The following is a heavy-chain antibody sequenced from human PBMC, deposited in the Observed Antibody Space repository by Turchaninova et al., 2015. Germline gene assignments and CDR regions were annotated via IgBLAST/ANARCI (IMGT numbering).Heavy chain of an antibody. Sequence: QIQLVQSGPELREPGESVKLSCKASGYTFPSYLVHWVKQAPGKGLQWMGWVKTYTSTPTYADDFARSVALSPPATANLQSSNLKNEDTATYFCARSWRRGIRGLGFDYWGQG. V-gene: IGHV7-81*01. CDR3: ARSWRRGIRGLGFDY. D-gene: IGHD1-1*01. J-gene: IGHJ4*02. CDR2: VKTYTSTP. CDR1: GYTFPSYL.